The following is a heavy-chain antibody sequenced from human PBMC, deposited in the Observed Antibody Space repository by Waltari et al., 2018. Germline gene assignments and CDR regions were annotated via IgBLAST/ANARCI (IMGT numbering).Heavy chain of an antibody. V-gene: IGHV3-9*01. J-gene: IGHJ4*02. CDR2: IRWNRCSI. Sequence: EVQLVESGGGLVQPGRSLRLSCAASGFTFDDYAMHWVRQATGKVLEWGTGIRWNRCSIGYADSVKGRFTVSRENAKNSLYLQRNSLRAEDTALYDCAKGGYSYGLRDWGQGTLVTVSS. CDR3: AKGGYSYGLRD. CDR1: GFTFDDYA. D-gene: IGHD5-18*01.